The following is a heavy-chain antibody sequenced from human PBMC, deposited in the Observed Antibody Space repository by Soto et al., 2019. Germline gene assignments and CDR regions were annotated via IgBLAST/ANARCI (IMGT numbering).Heavy chain of an antibody. V-gene: IGHV3-11*01. CDR1: GFTFSDYY. D-gene: IGHD3-3*01. Sequence: GGSLRLSCAASGFTFSDYYMSWIRQAPGKGLEWFSYISSSGSTIYYADSVKGRFTISRDNAKNSLYLQITNMDPVDTATYYCAHRSRGQYDFWSGYRPDAFDIWGQGTMVTVSS. CDR3: AHRSRGQYDFWSGYRPDAFDI. CDR2: ISSSGSTI. J-gene: IGHJ3*02.